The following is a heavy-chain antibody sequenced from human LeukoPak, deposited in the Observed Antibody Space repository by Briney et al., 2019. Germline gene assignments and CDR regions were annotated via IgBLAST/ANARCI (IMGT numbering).Heavy chain of an antibody. CDR1: GFTFSSYS. CDR2: ISGSGGNT. CDR3: ARSCDTSGYYLYAFDI. D-gene: IGHD3-22*01. V-gene: IGHV3-23*01. J-gene: IGHJ3*02. Sequence: PGGSLRLSCAASGFTFSSYSIDWVRQAPGKGLEWVSAISGSGGNTYYADSVKGRFTISRDNSKNTLYLQMNSLRAEDTASYYCARSCDTSGYYLYAFDIWGQGTMVTVSS.